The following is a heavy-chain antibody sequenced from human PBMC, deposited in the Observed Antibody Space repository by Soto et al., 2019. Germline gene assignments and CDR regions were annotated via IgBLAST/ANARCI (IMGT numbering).Heavy chain of an antibody. J-gene: IGHJ6*02. D-gene: IGHD6-19*01. CDR1: GYTFTSYA. V-gene: IGHV1-3*01. CDR2: INAGGGNT. Sequence: ASVKVSCKASGYTFTSYAMHWVRQAPGQRLEWMGRINAGGGNTSYSQKFQGRVTMTRDTSTSTVYMELSSLRSEDTAVYYCASSSDTYSSGMDVWGQGTTVTVS. CDR3: ASSSDTYSSGMDV.